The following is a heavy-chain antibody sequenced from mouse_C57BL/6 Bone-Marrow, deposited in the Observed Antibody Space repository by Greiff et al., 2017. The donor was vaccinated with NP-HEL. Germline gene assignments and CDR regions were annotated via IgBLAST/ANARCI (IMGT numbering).Heavy chain of an antibody. D-gene: IGHD1-1*01. CDR2: IDPSDSYT. CDR3: ATVVARNWYFDV. V-gene: IGHV1-69*01. Sequence: QVQLKQPGAELVMPGASVKLSCKASGYTFTSYWMHWVKQRPGQGLEWIGEIDPSDSYTNYNQKFKGKSTLTVDKSSSTAYMQVSSLTSEDSAVYYCATVVARNWYFDVWGTGTTVTVSS. CDR1: GYTFTSYW. J-gene: IGHJ1*03.